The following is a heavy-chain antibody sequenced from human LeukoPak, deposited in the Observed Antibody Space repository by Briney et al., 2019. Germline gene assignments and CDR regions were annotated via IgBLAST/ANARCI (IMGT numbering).Heavy chain of an antibody. J-gene: IGHJ4*02. Sequence: GGSLRLSCAASGFTFSSYWMSWVRQAPGKGLEWVANIKQDGSEKYYVDSVKGRFTISRDNAKNSLYLQMNCLRAEDTAVYYCARRRRSGSYSYYFDYWGQGTLVTVSS. CDR2: IKQDGSEK. CDR3: ARRRRSGSYSYYFDY. CDR1: GFTFSSYW. V-gene: IGHV3-7*01. D-gene: IGHD3-10*01.